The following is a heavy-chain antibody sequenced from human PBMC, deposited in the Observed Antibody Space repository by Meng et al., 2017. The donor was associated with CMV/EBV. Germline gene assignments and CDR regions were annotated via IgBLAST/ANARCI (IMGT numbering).Heavy chain of an antibody. CDR1: GYTFTSYG. Sequence: ASVKVSCKASGYTFTSYGNSWVRQAPGQGLEWMGWISAYNGNTNYAQKLQGRVTMTTDTSTSTAYMELRSLRSDDTAVYYCARSTKYSSSWFFDYWGQGTLVTVSS. J-gene: IGHJ4*02. D-gene: IGHD6-13*01. V-gene: IGHV1-18*01. CDR3: ARSTKYSSSWFFDY. CDR2: ISAYNGNT.